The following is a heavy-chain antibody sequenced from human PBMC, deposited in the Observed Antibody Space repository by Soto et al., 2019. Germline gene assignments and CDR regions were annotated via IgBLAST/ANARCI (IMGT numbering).Heavy chain of an antibody. Sequence: GGSLRLSCAASGFTFSSYAMSWVRQAPGKGLEWVSAISGSGGSTYYADSVKGRFTISRDNSKNTLYLQMNSLRAEDTAVYYCACRGVDQPDVIYYYYGMDVWGQGTTVTVSS. D-gene: IGHD3-16*02. J-gene: IGHJ6*02. CDR1: GFTFSSYA. CDR2: ISGSGGST. CDR3: ACRGVDQPDVIYYYYGMDV. V-gene: IGHV3-23*01.